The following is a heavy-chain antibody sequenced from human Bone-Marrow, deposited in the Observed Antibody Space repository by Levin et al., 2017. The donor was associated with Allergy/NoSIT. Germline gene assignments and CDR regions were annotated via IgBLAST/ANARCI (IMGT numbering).Heavy chain of an antibody. V-gene: IGHV4-59*01. CDR3: AREQGADGYSQNFDF. D-gene: IGHD5-18*01. J-gene: IGHJ4*02. CDR2: IHYRGGT. CDR1: GGAITSYY. Sequence: SETLSLTCAVSGGAITSYYWSWLRQSPGKGLEWIGYIHYRGGTKYNPSLKDRATISADTSKNQFFLRLTSVTVADTAHYDCAREQGADGYSQNFDFWGQGILVTISS.